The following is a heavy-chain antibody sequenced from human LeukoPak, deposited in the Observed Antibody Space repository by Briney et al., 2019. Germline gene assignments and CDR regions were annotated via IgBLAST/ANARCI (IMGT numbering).Heavy chain of an antibody. D-gene: IGHD6-6*01. J-gene: IGHJ4*02. CDR2: IYYSGST. CDR1: GGSISSYY. CDR3: ARLRSLYSSSSGVDDY. Sequence: PSETLSLTCTVSGGSISSYYWSWIRQPPGKGLEWIGYIYYSGSTNYNPSLKSRVTISVDTSKNQFSLKLSSVTAADTAVYYCARLRSLYSSSSGVDDYWGQGTLVTVSS. V-gene: IGHV4-59*08.